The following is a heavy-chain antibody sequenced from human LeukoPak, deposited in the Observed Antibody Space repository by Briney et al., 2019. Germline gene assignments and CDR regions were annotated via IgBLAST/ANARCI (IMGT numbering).Heavy chain of an antibody. Sequence: SETLSLTCAVSGGSISTTTYHWGWIRQPPGKGLGWIGNIYYSGSTFYNPSLKSRVTIFLDTSKNQFSLRLTSVTAADTAVYYCAREGLRGEYFDYWGQGTLVTVSS. V-gene: IGHV4-39*01. CDR3: AREGLRGEYFDY. CDR2: IYYSGST. CDR1: GGSISTTTYH. J-gene: IGHJ4*02. D-gene: IGHD2-8*01.